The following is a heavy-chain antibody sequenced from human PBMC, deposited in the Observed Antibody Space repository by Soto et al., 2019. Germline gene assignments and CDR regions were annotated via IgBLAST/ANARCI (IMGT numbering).Heavy chain of an antibody. Sequence: QLQLQESGPGLVKPSETLSLTCTVSGDSVSSNNYYCGWIRQPPGKGLEWIGSIYYTGSTYYNPSLESRVTMSVDTSKSQFSLRLSSVTAADTAVYYCVRHPGSAVPTVYATHYFNYWGQGILVTVST. V-gene: IGHV4-39*01. J-gene: IGHJ4*02. D-gene: IGHD2-8*01. CDR1: GDSVSSNNYY. CDR3: VRHPGSAVPTVYATHYFNY. CDR2: IYYTGST.